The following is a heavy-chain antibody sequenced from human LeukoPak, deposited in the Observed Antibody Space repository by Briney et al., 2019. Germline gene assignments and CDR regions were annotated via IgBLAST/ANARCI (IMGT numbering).Heavy chain of an antibody. D-gene: IGHD6-19*01. Sequence: GGSLRLSCAASGFTVSTNYMSWVRQAPGKGLEWISVIYSGGSTYYADSVKGRFSLSRDNSKNTLYLQMNSLRAEDTAVYYCASHSIAVAGSLNDYWGQGTLVTVSS. CDR2: IYSGGST. J-gene: IGHJ4*02. CDR3: ASHSIAVAGSLNDY. V-gene: IGHV3-53*01. CDR1: GFTVSTNY.